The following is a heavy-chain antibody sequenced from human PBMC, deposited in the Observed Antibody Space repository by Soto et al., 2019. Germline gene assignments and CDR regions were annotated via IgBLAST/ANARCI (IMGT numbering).Heavy chain of an antibody. CDR2: IYFRGTT. Sequence: SATVVLTCTACGGSVYSYCSTWPRQPPVKGLEWIGAIYFRGTTHYNPSLKSRVTMSAATSKNHFSPKLTPVTAADTAVYSCPRHSRNYNDSNGYLYYWGQGTLVT. D-gene: IGHD3-22*01. CDR1: GGSVYSYC. V-gene: IGHV4-59*08. CDR3: PRHSRNYNDSNGYLYY. J-gene: IGHJ4*02.